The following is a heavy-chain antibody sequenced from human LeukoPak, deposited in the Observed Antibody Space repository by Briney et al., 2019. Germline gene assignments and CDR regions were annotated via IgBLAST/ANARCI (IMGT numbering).Heavy chain of an antibody. Sequence: GGSLRLSCAASGFTFSSYSMNWARQAPGKGLEWVSSISSSSSYIYYADSVKGRFTISRDNAKNSLYLQMNSLRAEDTAVYYCAREPAAGTSNPDYWGQGTLVTVSS. V-gene: IGHV3-21*01. J-gene: IGHJ4*02. D-gene: IGHD6-13*01. CDR1: GFTFSSYS. CDR2: ISSSSSYI. CDR3: AREPAAGTSNPDY.